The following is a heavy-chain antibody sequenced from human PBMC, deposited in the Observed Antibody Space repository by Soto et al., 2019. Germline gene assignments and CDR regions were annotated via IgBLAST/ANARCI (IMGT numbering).Heavy chain of an antibody. D-gene: IGHD2-21*02. V-gene: IGHV3-23*01. CDR3: AFKGTANQFY. J-gene: IGHJ4*02. Sequence: PGGSLRLSCATSGFTFTAYDLTWVRQAPGKGLDWVSGISPSGDTTYYADSVKGRFTISRDNSKTVLYLQMNSLRAEDTAVYYCAFKGTANQFYWGQGTLDTVSS. CDR2: ISPSGDTT. CDR1: GFTFTAYD.